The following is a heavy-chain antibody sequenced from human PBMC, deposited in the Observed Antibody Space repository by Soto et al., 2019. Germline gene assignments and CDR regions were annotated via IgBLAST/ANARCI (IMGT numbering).Heavy chain of an antibody. CDR3: VKDYSYSLAVYYFDY. Sequence: EVQLLDSGEGLVQPGGSLRLSCAASGFTFSSYAMSWVRQGPGKGLEWVSSISGGGGSTYYADSVKGRFTISRDNSKNTLFLQMNSLRAEDTAIYYCVKDYSYSLAVYYFDYWGQGTLVTVSS. CDR1: GFTFSSYA. D-gene: IGHD3-10*01. CDR2: ISGGGGST. V-gene: IGHV3-23*01. J-gene: IGHJ4*02.